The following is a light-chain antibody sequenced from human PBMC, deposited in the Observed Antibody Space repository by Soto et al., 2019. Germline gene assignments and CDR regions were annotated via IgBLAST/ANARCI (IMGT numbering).Light chain of an antibody. J-gene: IGLJ3*02. CDR1: SGDVGGYYF. V-gene: IGLV2-11*01. Sequence: QSALTQPRSVSGSPGQSVTISCTGSSGDVGGYYFVSWYQQHPGKAPTLMIFDVSQRPSGVPDRFSGSKSGNTASLTISGLQAEDEAHYYCCSYGGSYTWVFGGGTKVTVL. CDR3: CSYGGSYTWV. CDR2: DVS.